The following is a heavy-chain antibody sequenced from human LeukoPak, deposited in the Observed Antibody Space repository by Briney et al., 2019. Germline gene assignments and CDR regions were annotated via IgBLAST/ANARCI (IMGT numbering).Heavy chain of an antibody. D-gene: IGHD6-19*01. V-gene: IGHV1-2*02. Sequence: ASVKASCKASGYTFTGYYMHWVRQAPGQGLEWMGWINPNSGGTNYAQKFQGRVTMTRDTSISTAYMELSRLRSDDTAVYYCAREGAVARDWFDPWGQGTLVTVSS. CDR3: AREGAVARDWFDP. CDR1: GYTFTGYY. CDR2: INPNSGGT. J-gene: IGHJ5*02.